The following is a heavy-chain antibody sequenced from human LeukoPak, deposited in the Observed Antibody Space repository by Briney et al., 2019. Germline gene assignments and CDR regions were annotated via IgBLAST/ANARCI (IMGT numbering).Heavy chain of an antibody. V-gene: IGHV3-11*01. CDR1: GYPFSDYY. D-gene: IGHD5-12*01. CDR2: ISGSANTI. Sequence: GGSLRLSCAASGYPFSDYYMRWIRQATGKGLEWVSHISGSANTIYNADSVKGRFTISRDNAKNSLFLQMNSLGAEDTAVYYCARGRDQVWLPTFDYWGQGTLVTVSS. CDR3: ARGRDQVWLPTFDY. J-gene: IGHJ4*02.